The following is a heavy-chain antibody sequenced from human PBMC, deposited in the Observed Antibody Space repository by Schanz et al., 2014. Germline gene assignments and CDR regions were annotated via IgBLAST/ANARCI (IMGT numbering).Heavy chain of an antibody. V-gene: IGHV1-3*04. CDR1: GYTFTDYP. Sequence: QVQLVQSGTEVKKPGASVKVSCKTSGYTFTDYPINWVRQAPGRRLEWMGWINTASGNTRYSEAIQGRVHMNRDTSAATAYMELSSLTSEDTAVYYCAKVAEEGAHINNWGGDYFDFWGQGTLVTVSS. J-gene: IGHJ4*02. CDR3: AKVAEEGAHINNWGGDYFDF. D-gene: IGHD3-16*01. CDR2: INTASGNT.